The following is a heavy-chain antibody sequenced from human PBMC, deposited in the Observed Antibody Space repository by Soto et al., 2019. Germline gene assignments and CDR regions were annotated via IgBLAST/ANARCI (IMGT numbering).Heavy chain of an antibody. CDR3: ARERGYCSSTSCQNWFDT. Sequence: SETLSLTCTVSGGSISSYYRSWIRQPAGKGLEWIGRIYTSGSTNYNPSLKSRVTMSVDTSKNQFSLKLSSVTAADTAVYYCARERGYCSSTSCQNWFDTWGQGTLVTVS. D-gene: IGHD2-2*01. CDR2: IYTSGST. J-gene: IGHJ5*02. V-gene: IGHV4-4*07. CDR1: GGSISSYY.